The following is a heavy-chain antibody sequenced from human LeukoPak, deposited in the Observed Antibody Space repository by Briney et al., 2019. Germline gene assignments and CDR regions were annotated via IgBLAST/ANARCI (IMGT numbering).Heavy chain of an antibody. CDR2: IKPSDGST. Sequence: ASVKVSCKASGYTLTSYYMHWVRQAPGQGLEWMGVIKPSDGSTSYAQKFQGRVTMTRDTSTSTVYMEPSSLRSEDTAVYYCAREDYGDYGRGYYYYGMDVWGQGTTVTVSS. V-gene: IGHV1-46*01. CDR3: AREDYGDYGRGYYYYGMDV. CDR1: GYTLTSYY. J-gene: IGHJ6*02. D-gene: IGHD4-17*01.